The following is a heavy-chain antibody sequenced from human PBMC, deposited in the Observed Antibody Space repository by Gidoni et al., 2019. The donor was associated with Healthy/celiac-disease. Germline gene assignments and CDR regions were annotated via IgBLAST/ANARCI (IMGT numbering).Heavy chain of an antibody. V-gene: IGHV1-18*01. Sequence: QVQLVQSGAEVKKPGASVTVSCKASGYTFTSYGISWVRQAPGQGLEWMGWISAYNGNTNYAQKLQGRVTMTTDTSTSTAYMELRSLRSDDTAVYYCARRYYYDSSGSPLYYYYGMDVWGQGTTVTVSS. CDR2: ISAYNGNT. CDR1: GYTFTSYG. D-gene: IGHD3-22*01. CDR3: ARRYYYDSSGSPLYYYYGMDV. J-gene: IGHJ6*02.